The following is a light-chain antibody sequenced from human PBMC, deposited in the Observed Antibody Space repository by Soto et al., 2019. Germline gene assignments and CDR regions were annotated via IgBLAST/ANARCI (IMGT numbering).Light chain of an antibody. CDR2: DAS. J-gene: IGKJ4*01. CDR3: QQRSNWLT. CDR1: QSVSSY. Sequence: EIVLTQSPATLSLSPGERATLSCRASQSVSSYLAWYQQKPGQAPRLLIYDASNRATGIPARFSGSGSGTDFPLTISSLEPEDFAFYCCQQRSNWLTFGGGTNVEIK. V-gene: IGKV3-11*01.